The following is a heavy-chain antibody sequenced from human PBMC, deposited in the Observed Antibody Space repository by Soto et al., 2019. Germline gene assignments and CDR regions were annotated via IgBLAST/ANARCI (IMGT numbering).Heavy chain of an antibody. V-gene: IGHV3-66*01. CDR3: ARDPSEDYGSGSFGYYGMDV. D-gene: IGHD3-10*01. Sequence: PGGSLRLSCAASGFTVSVNLMNWVRQAPGKGLEWVSVINSGGSTDYADSVKGRFTISRDISRNTLYLQMNSLRAEDTAVYYCARDPSEDYGSGSFGYYGMDVWGQGTTGTVS. CDR1: GFTVSVNL. J-gene: IGHJ6*02. CDR2: INSGGST.